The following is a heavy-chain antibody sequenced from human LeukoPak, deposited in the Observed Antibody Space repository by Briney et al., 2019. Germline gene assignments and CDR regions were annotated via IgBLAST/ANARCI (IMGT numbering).Heavy chain of an antibody. CDR2: IKSKTNGGTT. V-gene: IGHV3-15*01. CDR3: TTEGVTMIVPSLDY. D-gene: IGHD3-22*01. Sequence: GGSLRLSCAASGFTFSNAWMSWGRQAPGKGQEWVCRIKSKTNGGTTDYAAPVKGRFTISRDDTKKTLYLQMNSLKTEGTAVYYCTTEGVTMIVPSLDYWGQGTLVTVSS. CDR1: GFTFSNAW. J-gene: IGHJ4*02.